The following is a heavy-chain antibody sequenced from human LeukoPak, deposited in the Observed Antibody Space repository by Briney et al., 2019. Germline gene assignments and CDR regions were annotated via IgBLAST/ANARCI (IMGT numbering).Heavy chain of an antibody. CDR3: AKWKYSNSGIDDY. V-gene: IGHV3-30*18. Sequence: AGGSLRLSCAASGFTFRNYVIHWVRQAPGKGLEWVAVTSSDLNVKLYADSVKGRFTISRDNSKNMLYLQMNSPRAEDTAVYYCAKWKYSNSGIDDYWGQGTLVTVSS. J-gene: IGHJ4*02. D-gene: IGHD6-6*01. CDR2: TSSDLNVK. CDR1: GFTFRNYV.